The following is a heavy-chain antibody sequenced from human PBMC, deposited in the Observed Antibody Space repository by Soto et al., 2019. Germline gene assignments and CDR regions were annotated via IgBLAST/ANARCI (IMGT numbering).Heavy chain of an antibody. J-gene: IGHJ4*02. CDR3: ARSKRTATTLYFDY. D-gene: IGHD1-1*01. V-gene: IGHV3-7*01. Sequence: AGVSLRHSCGAAGCTSSSYGRSWVRQAPGKGLEWVANILQDGKEKYYVDSVKGRFTISRDNAKNSLYLQMNSLRAEDTAVYFCARSKRTATTLYFDYWGQGTLVTGSS. CDR2: ILQDGKEK. CDR1: GCTSSSYG.